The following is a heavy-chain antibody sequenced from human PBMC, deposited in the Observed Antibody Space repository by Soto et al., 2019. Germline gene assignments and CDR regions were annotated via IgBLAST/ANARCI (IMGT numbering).Heavy chain of an antibody. D-gene: IGHD1-1*01. CDR1: GYTFTSYG. Sequence: ASVKVSCKASGYTFTSYGISWVRQAPGQGLEWMGWISAYNGNTNYAQKLQGRVTMTTDTSTSTAYMELRSLRSDDTAVYYCARDKLEPVYYYYYYGMDVWGQGTTVTVSS. V-gene: IGHV1-18*04. CDR2: ISAYNGNT. J-gene: IGHJ6*02. CDR3: ARDKLEPVYYYYYYGMDV.